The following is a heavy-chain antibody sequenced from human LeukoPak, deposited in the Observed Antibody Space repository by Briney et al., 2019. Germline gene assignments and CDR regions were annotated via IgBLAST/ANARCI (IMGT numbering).Heavy chain of an antibody. D-gene: IGHD1-26*01. CDR3: ARKSGSYDY. CDR2: IYYSGST. V-gene: IGHV4-59*02. CDR1: GGSVSGHY. Sequence: SDTLSLICTVSGGSVSGHYWSWIRQPPGKGLEWIGYIYYSGSTNYSPSLKSRVTISVDTSKNQFSLKLSSVTAADTAVYYCARKSGSYDYWGQGTLVTVSS. J-gene: IGHJ4*02.